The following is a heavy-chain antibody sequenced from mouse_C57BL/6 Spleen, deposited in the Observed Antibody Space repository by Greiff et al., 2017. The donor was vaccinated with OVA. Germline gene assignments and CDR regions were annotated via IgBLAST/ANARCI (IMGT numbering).Heavy chain of an antibody. CDR3: ARLRDCDVRYYGY. CDR1: GYTFTGYW. J-gene: IGHJ2*01. Sequence: QVQLQQPGAELVKPGASVKMSCKASGYTFTGYWITWVKQRPGQSLEWLGDIYPGRGSTNYNEKFKSKATLTVDTSSSTAYMQLSSLTSEASAVYYCARLRDCDVRYYGYEGQGTTLTVS. CDR2: IYPGRGST. V-gene: IGHV1-55*01.